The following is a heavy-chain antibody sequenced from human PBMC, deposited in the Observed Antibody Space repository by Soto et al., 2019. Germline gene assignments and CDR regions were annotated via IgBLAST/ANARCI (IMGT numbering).Heavy chain of an antibody. V-gene: IGHV4-31*02. D-gene: IGHD2-2*02. CDR2: IYYSGST. Sequence: PSETLSLTCTVSGGSISSGGYYWSWIRQHPGKGMEWIGYIYYSGSTYYSPSIKSRVTISVDTSKNQFSMTLSAVTAADTAVYYCARDCSSTSCYKANYYYGMDIGGQGTTVTVSS. CDR3: ARDCSSTSCYKANYYYGMDI. CDR1: GGSISSGGYY. J-gene: IGHJ6*02.